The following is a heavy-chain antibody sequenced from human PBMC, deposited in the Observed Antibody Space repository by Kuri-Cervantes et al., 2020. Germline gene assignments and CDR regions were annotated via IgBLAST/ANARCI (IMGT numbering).Heavy chain of an antibody. D-gene: IGHD6-19*01. J-gene: IGHJ4*02. CDR2: IYYSGST. V-gene: IGHV4-31*02. CDR1: GGSISSGGYY. Sequence: SCTVSGGSISSGGYYWSWIRQHPGKGLEWIGYIYYSGSTYYNPSLKSRVTISVDTSKNQFSLKLSSVTAADTAVYYCALAVAGIIDYWGQGTLVTVSS. CDR3: ALAVAGIIDY.